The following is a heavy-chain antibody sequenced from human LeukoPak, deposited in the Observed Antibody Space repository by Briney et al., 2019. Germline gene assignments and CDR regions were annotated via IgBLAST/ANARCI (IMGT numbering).Heavy chain of an antibody. D-gene: IGHD3-3*01. CDR3: ARAPPRTYYDFWSGYSGFDY. Sequence: SQTLSLTCAIYGDSVSSNSAAWNWIRQSPSRGLEWLGRTYYRSKWYNDYAVSVKSRITINPDTSKNQFSLQLNSVTPEDTAVYYCARAPPRTYYDFWSGYSGFDYWGQGTLVTVSS. J-gene: IGHJ4*02. CDR2: TYYRSKWYN. CDR1: GDSVSSNSAA. V-gene: IGHV6-1*01.